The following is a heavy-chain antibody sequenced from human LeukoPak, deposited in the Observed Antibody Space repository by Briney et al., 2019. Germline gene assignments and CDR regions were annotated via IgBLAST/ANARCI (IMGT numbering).Heavy chain of an antibody. CDR1: GFTFSRYS. D-gene: IGHD3-10*01. Sequence: GGSLRLSCAASGFTFSRYSMNWVRQAPGKGLEWVSFTDTSGNYIYYGDSVKGRFTISRDNARNLLFLQMNGLRAEDTAVYYCARGRSITLLRGVAMSDGFDIWGQGAMVAVSS. CDR2: TDTSGNYI. CDR3: ARGRSITLLRGVAMSDGFDI. J-gene: IGHJ3*02. V-gene: IGHV3-21*06.